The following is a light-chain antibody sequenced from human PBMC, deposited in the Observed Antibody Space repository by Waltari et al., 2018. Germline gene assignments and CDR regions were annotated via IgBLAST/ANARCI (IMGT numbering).Light chain of an antibody. CDR2: EGS. CDR1: SSDVGGYNL. Sequence: QSALPQPASVSGSPGQSITLSCTGTSSDVGGYNLFPWYQQYPGKAPKLMIYEGSKRPSGVSNRFSGSKSGNRASLTISGLQAEDEADYYCCSYVGSSSWVFGGGTKLTVL. J-gene: IGLJ3*02. CDR3: CSYVGSSSWV. V-gene: IGLV2-23*01.